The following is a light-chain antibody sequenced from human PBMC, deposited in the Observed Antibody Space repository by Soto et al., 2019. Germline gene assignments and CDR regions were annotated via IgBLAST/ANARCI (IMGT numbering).Light chain of an antibody. V-gene: IGKV3-20*01. CDR2: GAS. J-gene: IGKJ4*01. CDR3: QQYGSPPLT. Sequence: IVLTQSPGTLSLSPGERATLSCRASQTVSSNFLAWYQQKPGQAPRLLIYGASSRATGIPATFSGSGSGTDFTLTISRLEPEDFAVYYCQQYGSPPLTFGGGTKVEIK. CDR1: QTVSSNF.